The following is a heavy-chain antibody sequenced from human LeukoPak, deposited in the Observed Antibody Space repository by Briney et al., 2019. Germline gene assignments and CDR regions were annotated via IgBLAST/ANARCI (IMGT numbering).Heavy chain of an antibody. Sequence: GASVKVSCKASGGTFSSYAISWVRQAPGQGLEWMGIINPSSGATNYAQKFQGRVTMTRDTSTSTVYMELSSQRSEDTAVYYCARATNFYYYYGMDVWGQGTTVTVSS. J-gene: IGHJ6*02. CDR2: INPSSGAT. V-gene: IGHV1-46*01. CDR3: ARATNFYYYYGMDV. CDR1: GGTFSSYA. D-gene: IGHD1-26*01.